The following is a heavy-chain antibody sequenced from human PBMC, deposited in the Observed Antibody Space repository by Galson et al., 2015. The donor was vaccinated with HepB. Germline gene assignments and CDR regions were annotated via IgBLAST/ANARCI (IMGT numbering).Heavy chain of an antibody. CDR3: ARQVGATRRIDY. Sequence: SETLSLTCTVSGDSISSSNYYWGWIRQPPGKGLEWIGSIYYSGSTYCNPSLKSRVTISIDTSKNQFSLKLSSVTAADTAVYYCARQVGATRRIDYWGQGTLVTVSS. J-gene: IGHJ4*02. V-gene: IGHV4-39*01. CDR2: IYYSGST. CDR1: GDSISSSNYY. D-gene: IGHD1-14*01.